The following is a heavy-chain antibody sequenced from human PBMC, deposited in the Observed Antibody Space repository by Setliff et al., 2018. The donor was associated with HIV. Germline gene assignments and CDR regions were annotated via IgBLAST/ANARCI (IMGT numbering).Heavy chain of an antibody. D-gene: IGHD3-10*01. Sequence: KTSETLSLTCSVSGDSVSSRSYYWGWIRQSPGKGLEWIGSIYFNGITHDNPSLKSRVTISVDTSKNQFSLKLSSVIAADTAVYYCARHHNTMVRGVAYFQHWGQGTLVTVSS. CDR3: ARHHNTMVRGVAYFQH. CDR1: GDSVSSRSYY. J-gene: IGHJ1*01. CDR2: IYFNGIT. V-gene: IGHV4-39*01.